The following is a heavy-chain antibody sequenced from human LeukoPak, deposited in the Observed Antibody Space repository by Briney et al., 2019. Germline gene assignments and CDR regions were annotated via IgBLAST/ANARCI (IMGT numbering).Heavy chain of an antibody. D-gene: IGHD6-19*01. CDR1: GFTFSSYA. J-gene: IGHJ4*02. V-gene: IGHV3-23*01. CDR2: ISGSGGST. Sequence: PGGSLRLSCAASGFTFSSYAMSWVRQAPGKGLEWVSAISGSGGSTYYADSVKGRFTISRDNSKNTLYLQMNSLRAEDTAVYYCAKVGSRIAVAGTIFDYWGQGTLVTVSS. CDR3: AKVGSRIAVAGTIFDY.